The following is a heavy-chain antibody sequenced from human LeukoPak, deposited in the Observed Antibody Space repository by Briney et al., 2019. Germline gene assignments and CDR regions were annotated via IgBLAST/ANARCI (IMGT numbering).Heavy chain of an antibody. J-gene: IGHJ4*02. D-gene: IGHD4-23*01. CDR2: IASDGSST. CDR1: GFTFSSYW. Sequence: PGGSLTLSCAASGFTFSSYWMNWVRQAPGKGLVWVSRIASDGSSTTYADSVKGRFCISRDNAKSTLYLQMNSLRVEDTAVYYCARGRPHGNDYWGQGTLVTVSS. CDR3: ARGRPHGNDY. V-gene: IGHV3-74*01.